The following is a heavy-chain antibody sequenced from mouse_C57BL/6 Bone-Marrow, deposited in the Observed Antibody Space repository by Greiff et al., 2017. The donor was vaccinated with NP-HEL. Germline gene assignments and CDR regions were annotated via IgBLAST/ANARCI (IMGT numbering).Heavy chain of an antibody. J-gene: IGHJ4*01. CDR3: ASRLWLRDAMDY. CDR2: IHPNSGST. CDR1: GCTFTSYW. D-gene: IGHD2-2*01. Sequence: QVQLQQPGAELVKPGASVKLSCKASGCTFTSYWMHWVKQRPGQGLEWIGMIHPNSGSTNYNEKFKSKATLTVDKSSSTAYMQLSSLTSEDSAVYYCASRLWLRDAMDYWGQGTSVTVSS. V-gene: IGHV1-64*01.